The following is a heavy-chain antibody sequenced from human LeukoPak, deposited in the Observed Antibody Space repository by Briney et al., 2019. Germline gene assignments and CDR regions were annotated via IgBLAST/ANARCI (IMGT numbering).Heavy chain of an antibody. J-gene: IGHJ4*02. CDR3: AREAYDFWSGYYLNY. D-gene: IGHD3-3*01. CDR2: IYYSGST. Sequence: TSETLSLTCTVSGGSISSSSYYWGWIRQPPGKGLEWIGSIYYSGSTYYNPSLKSRVTISVDTSKNQFSLKLSSVTAADTAVYYCAREAYDFWSGYYLNYWGQGTLVTVSS. V-gene: IGHV4-39*07. CDR1: GGSISSSSYY.